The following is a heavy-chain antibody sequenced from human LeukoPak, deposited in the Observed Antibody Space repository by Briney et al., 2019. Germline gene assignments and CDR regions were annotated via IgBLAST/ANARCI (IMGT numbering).Heavy chain of an antibody. V-gene: IGHV3-23*01. CDR3: ANQGGSLTEVGYYMDV. J-gene: IGHJ6*03. Sequence: GGSLRLSCAASGFTFSNFAMTWVRQAPGKGLEWVSTLSGSGDTTFSADSVKGRFTISRDNSKNTLYLQMNSLRAEDTAVYYCANQGGSLTEVGYYMDVWGKGTTVTVSS. CDR1: GFTFSNFA. D-gene: IGHD1-26*01. CDR2: LSGSGDTT.